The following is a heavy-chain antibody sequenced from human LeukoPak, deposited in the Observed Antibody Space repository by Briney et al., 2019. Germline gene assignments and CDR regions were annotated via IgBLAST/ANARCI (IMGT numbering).Heavy chain of an antibody. Sequence: PGGSLRLSCAASGFTFSSYWMSWVRQAPGKGLEWVSSISSSSSYIYYADSVKGRFTISRDNAKNSLYLQMDSLRAEDTAVYYCAREVGRRFDYWGQGTLVTVSS. D-gene: IGHD1-26*01. CDR1: GFTFSSYW. CDR3: AREVGRRFDY. V-gene: IGHV3-21*01. J-gene: IGHJ4*02. CDR2: ISSSSSYI.